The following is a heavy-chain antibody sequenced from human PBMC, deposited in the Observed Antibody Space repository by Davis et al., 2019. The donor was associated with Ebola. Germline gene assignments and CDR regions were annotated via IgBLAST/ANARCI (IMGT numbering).Heavy chain of an antibody. CDR1: GFSLSNARMG. CDR3: ARGLSSDYYGMDV. V-gene: IGHV2-26*01. CDR2: IFSNDEK. J-gene: IGHJ6*02. D-gene: IGHD2/OR15-2a*01. Sequence: SGPTLVKPTETLTLTCTVSGFSLSNARMGVSWIRQPPGKALEWLAHIFSNDEKSYSTSLKSRLTISKDTSKNQVVLTMTNMDPVDTATYYCARGLSSDYYGMDVWGQGTTVTVSS.